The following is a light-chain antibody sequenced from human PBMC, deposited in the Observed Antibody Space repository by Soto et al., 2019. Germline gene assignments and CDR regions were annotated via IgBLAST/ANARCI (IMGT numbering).Light chain of an antibody. CDR3: QQSFTTPPYT. J-gene: IGKJ2*01. V-gene: IGKV1-39*01. CDR2: AAS. CDR1: QSVSTY. Sequence: DIQMTQSPSSLSASVGARVIITCRTSQSVSTYLNWYQQKLGQAPKLLISAASNLRSGVPSRFSGSVSGTEFTLTISGLEADDFATYFCQQSFTTPPYTFGQGTRL.